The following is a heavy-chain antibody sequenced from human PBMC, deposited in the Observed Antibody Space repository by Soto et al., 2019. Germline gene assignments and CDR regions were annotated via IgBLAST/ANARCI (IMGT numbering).Heavy chain of an antibody. CDR1: GGSISSYY. J-gene: IGHJ5*01. V-gene: IGHV4-59*01. D-gene: IGHD3-10*02. CDR2: IFYSGST. Sequence: QVQLQESDRGLVKPSETLSLTCTVSGGSISSYYWSWIRQPPGKGLEWIGFIFYSGSTSYNPSLKSRVTISIDTSEYQFSLKLNSVTAADTAVYYCASMIGDPVLSFDSWGQGTLVAVSS. CDR3: ASMIGDPVLSFDS.